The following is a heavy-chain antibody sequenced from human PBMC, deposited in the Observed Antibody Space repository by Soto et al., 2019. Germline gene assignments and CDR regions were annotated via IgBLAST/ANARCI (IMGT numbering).Heavy chain of an antibody. Sequence: QVQLVQSGVEVREPGASVKVSCKAVRYIFTNYGVSWVRQAPGQGLEWMGWITTYNGNTEYAQKFQGRVTMTTDASTSTPYMELGSLRSDNTAIYYCARALTGYGMDVWGQGTTVTVS. CDR3: ARALTGYGMDV. J-gene: IGHJ6*02. CDR2: ITTYNGNT. V-gene: IGHV1-18*01. CDR1: RYIFTNYG.